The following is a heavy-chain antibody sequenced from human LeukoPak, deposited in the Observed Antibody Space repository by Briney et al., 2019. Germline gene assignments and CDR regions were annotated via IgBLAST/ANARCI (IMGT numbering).Heavy chain of an antibody. CDR1: GFTFSSYV. V-gene: IGHV3-23*01. CDR3: AKGNSGSYPPAYDY. Sequence: GGSLRLSCAASGFTFSSYVMSWVRQAPGQGLEWVSAISGSGGNTYYADSVKGRFTISRDSSKNKLFLQMNSLRAEDTAVYYCAKGNSGSYPPAYDYWGQGTLVTVSS. CDR2: ISGSGGNT. J-gene: IGHJ4*02. D-gene: IGHD1-26*01.